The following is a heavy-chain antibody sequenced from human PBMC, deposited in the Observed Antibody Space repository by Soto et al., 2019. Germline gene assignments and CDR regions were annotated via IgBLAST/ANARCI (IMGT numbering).Heavy chain of an antibody. J-gene: IGHJ6*02. CDR1: GFTFSNAW. V-gene: IGHV3-15*07. Sequence: PGGSLRLSWAASGFTFSNAWMNWVRQAPGKGLEWVGRIKSKTDGGTTDYAAPVKGRLTISRDDSKNTLYLQMNSLKTEDTAVYYCTTEMIFGVVTPLVDYYGMDVWGQGTTVTVSS. CDR2: IKSKTDGGTT. CDR3: TTEMIFGVVTPLVDYYGMDV. D-gene: IGHD3-3*01.